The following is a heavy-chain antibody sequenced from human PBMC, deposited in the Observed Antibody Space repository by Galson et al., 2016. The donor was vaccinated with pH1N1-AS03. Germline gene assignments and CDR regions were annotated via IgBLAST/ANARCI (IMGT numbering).Heavy chain of an antibody. J-gene: IGHJ3*02. CDR2: ISNSGGET. CDR3: ASVTSAWPTVGAFGI. Sequence: SLRLSCAASGFTFSNYAMRWVRQAPGKGLEWLSGISNSGGETSYADSVKGRFTISRDNSKATLFLQMSSLRPEDTAVYYCASVTSAWPTVGAFGIWGQGTMVTVSS. CDR1: GFTFSNYA. V-gene: IGHV3-23*01. D-gene: IGHD4-23*01.